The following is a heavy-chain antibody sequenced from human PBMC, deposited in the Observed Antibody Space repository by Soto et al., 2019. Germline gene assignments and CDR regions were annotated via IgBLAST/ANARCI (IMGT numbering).Heavy chain of an antibody. D-gene: IGHD3-3*01. CDR3: ARVPLGVAPTGYYYYMDV. CDR1: GGSISSYY. CDR2: IYYSGST. J-gene: IGHJ6*03. V-gene: IGHV4-59*01. Sequence: QVQLQESGPGLVKPSETLSLTCTVSGGSISSYYWSWIRQPPGKGLEWIGYIYYSGSTNYNPSLKSRVTLSVDTSKNQFSLELSSVTAADTAVYYCARVPLGVAPTGYYYYMDVWGKGTTVTVSS.